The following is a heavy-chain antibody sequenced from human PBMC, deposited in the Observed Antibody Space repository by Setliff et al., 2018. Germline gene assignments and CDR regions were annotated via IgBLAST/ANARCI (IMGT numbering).Heavy chain of an antibody. CDR2: IKQDGSEK. D-gene: IGHD3-3*01. J-gene: IGHJ4*02. CDR3: ARARSYYNFWSGPEGDY. V-gene: IGHV3-7*01. CDR1: GFTFSSYW. Sequence: GGSLRLSCAASGFTFSSYWMSWVRQAPGKGLEWVANIKQDGSEKYYVDSVKGRFTISRDNAKNSLYLQMNSLRAEDTAVYYCARARSYYNFWSGPEGDYWGQGTLVTVSS.